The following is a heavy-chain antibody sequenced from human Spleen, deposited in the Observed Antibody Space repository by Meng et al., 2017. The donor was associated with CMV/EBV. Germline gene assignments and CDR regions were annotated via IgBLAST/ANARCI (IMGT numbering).Heavy chain of an antibody. CDR1: GGPLKSGGNS. CDR3: ARQTPDNWFDP. D-gene: IGHD2-15*01. CDR2: TYYDGTT. J-gene: IGHJ5*02. V-gene: IGHV4-31*03. Sequence: CTFYGGPLKSGGNSWSWIRHLPEKGLEWIGYTYYDGTTHYDWSLRSRVTISVDTSKNQFSLKLSSVTAADTAVYYCARQTPDNWFDPWGQGALVTVSS.